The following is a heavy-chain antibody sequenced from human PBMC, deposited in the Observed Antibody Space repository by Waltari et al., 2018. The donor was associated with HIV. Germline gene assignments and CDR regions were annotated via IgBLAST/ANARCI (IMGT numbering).Heavy chain of an antibody. V-gene: IGHV4-59*08. CDR2: LYHSGST. CDR1: GGSVTNYY. J-gene: IGHJ3*01. D-gene: IGHD3-10*01. CDR3: ARHSGSMGGAFDV. Sequence: QLQLQESGPGLAKPSETLSLTCTVSGGSVTNYYWSWIRQPPGKGLEWIGYLYHSGSTNYNPSRKSRVTTSVDTSKNRFSLNLTSVTAADTAVYYCARHSGSMGGAFDVWGQGTMVTVSS.